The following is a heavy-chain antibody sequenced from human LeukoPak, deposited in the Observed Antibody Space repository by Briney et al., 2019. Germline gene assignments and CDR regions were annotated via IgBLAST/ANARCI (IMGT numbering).Heavy chain of an antibody. CDR2: IYHSGST. CDR3: ARGFYYGSGRPHWFDP. D-gene: IGHD3-10*01. V-gene: IGHV4-39*07. CDR1: GGSISSSGYY. J-gene: IGHJ5*02. Sequence: KPSETLSLTCTVSGGSISSSGYYWGWIRQPPGKGLEWIGSIYHSGSTYYNPSLKSRVTISVDTSKNQFSLKLSSVTAADTAVYYCARGFYYGSGRPHWFDPWGQGTLVTVSS.